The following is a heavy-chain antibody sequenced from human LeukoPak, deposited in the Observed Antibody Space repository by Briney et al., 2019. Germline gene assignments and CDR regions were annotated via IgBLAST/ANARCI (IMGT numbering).Heavy chain of an antibody. CDR2: ISSSGSTI. CDR3: AKDLAAAGQYYYYMDV. V-gene: IGHV3-11*01. CDR1: GFIFSDYY. Sequence: GGSLRLSCPASGFIFSDYYMSWIRQAPGKGLEWVSYISSSGSTINYADSVKGRFTISRDNTKNSLYLQMNSLRAEDTAVYYCAKDLAAAGQYYYYMDVWGKGTTVTVSS. D-gene: IGHD6-13*01. J-gene: IGHJ6*03.